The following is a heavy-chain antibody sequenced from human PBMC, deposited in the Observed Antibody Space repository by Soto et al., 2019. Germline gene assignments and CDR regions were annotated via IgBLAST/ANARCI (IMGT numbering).Heavy chain of an antibody. CDR2: IIPIFGTA. Sequence: SVTVSCKASGGTFSSYAISWVRQAPGQGLEWMGGIIPIFGTANYAQKFQGRVTITADESTSTAYMELSSLRSEDTAMYYCAREGDGGSYRFDYWGQGTRVTVSS. CDR1: GGTFSSYA. CDR3: AREGDGGSYRFDY. V-gene: IGHV1-69*13. J-gene: IGHJ4*02. D-gene: IGHD1-26*01.